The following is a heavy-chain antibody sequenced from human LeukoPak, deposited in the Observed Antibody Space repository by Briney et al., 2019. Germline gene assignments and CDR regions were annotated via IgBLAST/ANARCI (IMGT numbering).Heavy chain of an antibody. CDR2: ISAYNGNT. D-gene: IGHD5-18*01. Sequence: ASVKVSCKASGYTFTSYGISWVRQAPGQGLEWMGWISAYNGNTNYAQKLQGRVTMTTDTSTSTAHMELRSLRSDDTAVYYCARNLDSYGTYYFDYWGQGTLVTVSS. CDR1: GYTFTSYG. V-gene: IGHV1-18*01. CDR3: ARNLDSYGTYYFDY. J-gene: IGHJ4*02.